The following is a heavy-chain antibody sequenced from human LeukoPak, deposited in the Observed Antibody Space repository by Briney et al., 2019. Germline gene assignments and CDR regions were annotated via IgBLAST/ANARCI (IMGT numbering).Heavy chain of an antibody. J-gene: IGHJ4*02. CDR2: ISALNGNA. D-gene: IGHD3-16*01. Sequence: ASVRVSCKASGYTFTDYGFTWVRQAPGQGIEWVGWISALNGNANYAHKFRGRVTLTRDTSTGTAYMELRSLKSDDTAVYYCARDEQYQLMILDFWGQGTLITVSS. CDR3: ARDEQYQLMILDF. V-gene: IGHV1-18*01. CDR1: GYTFTDYG.